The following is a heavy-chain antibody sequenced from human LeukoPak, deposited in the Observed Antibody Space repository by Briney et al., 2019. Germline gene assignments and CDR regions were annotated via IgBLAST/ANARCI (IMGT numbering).Heavy chain of an antibody. Sequence: SETLSLTCAVYGGSFSGYYWSWIRQPPGKGLEWIGEINHSGSTNYNPSLKSRVTISVDTSKNQFSLKLSSVTAADTAVYYCARHGERGYSYGHDYWGQGTLVTVSS. J-gene: IGHJ4*02. V-gene: IGHV4-34*01. CDR1: GGSFSGYY. CDR3: ARHGERGYSYGHDY. CDR2: INHSGST. D-gene: IGHD5-18*01.